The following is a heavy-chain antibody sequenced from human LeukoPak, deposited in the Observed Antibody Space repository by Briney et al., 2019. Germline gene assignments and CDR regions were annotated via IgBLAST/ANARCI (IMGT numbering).Heavy chain of an antibody. CDR3: AKDYQYGSGSYYTFDS. CDR1: GFTFSSYA. CDR2: ISYDGSNK. Sequence: GGSLRLSCAASGFTFSSYAMHWVRQAPGKGLEWVAVISYDGSNKYYADSVKGRFTISRDNSKNTLYLQMDSLRIDDTAVYYCAKDYQYGSGSYYTFDSWGQGTLVTVSS. V-gene: IGHV3-30*04. D-gene: IGHD3-10*01. J-gene: IGHJ4*02.